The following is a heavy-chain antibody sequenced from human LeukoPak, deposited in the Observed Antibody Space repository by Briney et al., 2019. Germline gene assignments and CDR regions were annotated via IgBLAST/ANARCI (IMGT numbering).Heavy chain of an antibody. CDR3: TTVPPPPRRVLEWLPFDAFDI. CDR1: GFTFSNAW. CDR2: IKSKTDGGTT. Sequence: GGSLRLSCAASGFTFSNAWMSWVRQAPGKGLEWVGRIKSKTDGGTTDYAAPVKGRFTISRDDSKNTLYLQMNSLKTEDTAVYYCTTVPPPPRRVLEWLPFDAFDIWGQGTMVTVSS. V-gene: IGHV3-15*01. D-gene: IGHD3-3*01. J-gene: IGHJ3*02.